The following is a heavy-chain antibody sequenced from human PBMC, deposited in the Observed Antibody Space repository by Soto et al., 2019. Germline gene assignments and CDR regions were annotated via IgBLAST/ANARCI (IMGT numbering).Heavy chain of an antibody. CDR1: GFTFTSSA. V-gene: IGHV1-58*01. D-gene: IGHD3-3*01. CDR2: IVVGSGNT. Sequence: ASVKVSCKASGFTFTSSAVQWVRQARGQRLEWIGWIVVGSGNTNYAQKFQERVTITRDMSTSTAYMELSSLRSEDTAVYYCAAGHYDFWSGFPYGMDVWGQGTTVTVSS. J-gene: IGHJ6*02. CDR3: AAGHYDFWSGFPYGMDV.